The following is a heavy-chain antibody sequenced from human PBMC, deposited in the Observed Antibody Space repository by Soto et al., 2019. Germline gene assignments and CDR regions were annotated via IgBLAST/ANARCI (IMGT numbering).Heavy chain of an antibody. CDR3: ARAGGGLVDYYYGMDV. Sequence: PSETLSLTCAVSGGSISSSNWWSWVRQPPGKGLEWIGEIYHSGSTNYNPSLKSRVTISVDKSKNQFSLKLSSVTAADTAVYYCARAGGGLVDYYYGMDVWGRGTTVTVSS. CDR2: IYHSGST. V-gene: IGHV4-4*02. J-gene: IGHJ6*02. D-gene: IGHD6-19*01. CDR1: GGSISSSNW.